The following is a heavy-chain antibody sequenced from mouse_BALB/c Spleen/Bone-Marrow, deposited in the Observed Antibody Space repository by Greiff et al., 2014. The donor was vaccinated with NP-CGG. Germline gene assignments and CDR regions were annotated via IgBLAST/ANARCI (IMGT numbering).Heavy chain of an antibody. CDR2: INPSSGYT. V-gene: IGHV1-4*01. Sequence: QVQLKQSGAELARPGASVKMSCKASGYTFTSYTMHWVKQRPGQGLEWIGYINPSSGYTNYNQKFKDKATLTADKSSSTAYMRLSSLTSEDSAVYYCARAAYYRYDEGAWFAYWGQGTLVTVSA. CDR1: GYTFTSYT. CDR3: ARAAYYRYDEGAWFAY. D-gene: IGHD2-14*01. J-gene: IGHJ3*01.